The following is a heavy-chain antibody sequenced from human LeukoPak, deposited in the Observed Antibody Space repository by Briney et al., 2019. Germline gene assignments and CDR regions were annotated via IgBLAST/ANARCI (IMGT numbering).Heavy chain of an antibody. D-gene: IGHD3-3*01. J-gene: IGHJ4*02. CDR1: GYTFTGYY. V-gene: IGHV1-2*02. CDR3: ASSGGTMYDFCSGPRDY. CDR2: INPNSGGT. Sequence: ASMNVSCKASGYTFTGYYMHLVRQAPGQGREWMGWINPNSGGTNYAQKFQARVTMTTETSISKASLELSRLRSDDTAVYYCASSGGTMYDFCSGPRDYWGQGTLVTVSS.